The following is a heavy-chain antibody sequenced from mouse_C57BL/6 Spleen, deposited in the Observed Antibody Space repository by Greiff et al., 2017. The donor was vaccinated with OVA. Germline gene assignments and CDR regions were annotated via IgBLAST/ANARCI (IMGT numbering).Heavy chain of an antibody. J-gene: IGHJ2*01. Sequence: QVQLQQPGAELVKPGASVKMSCKASGYTFTSYWITWVKQRPGQGLEWIGDIYPGSGSTNYNEKFKSKATLTVDTSSSTAYMQLSSLTSEDSAVYYCAGLGYYSNYLDYWGQGTTLTVSS. CDR3: AGLGYYSNYLDY. CDR1: GYTFTSYW. CDR2: IYPGSGST. D-gene: IGHD2-5*01. V-gene: IGHV1-55*01.